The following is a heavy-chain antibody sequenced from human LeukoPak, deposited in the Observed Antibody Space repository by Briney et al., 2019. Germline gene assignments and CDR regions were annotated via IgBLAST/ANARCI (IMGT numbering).Heavy chain of an antibody. Sequence: PGGSLRLSCAASGFTFSKYAMSWVRQAPGKGLEWVANIKQDGSEKNYVDSVKGRFTISRDNAKNSLYLQMNSLRAEDTAVYYCARDLSGYGYFDYWGQGTLVTVSS. J-gene: IGHJ4*02. CDR3: ARDLSGYGYFDY. CDR2: IKQDGSEK. CDR1: GFTFSKYA. V-gene: IGHV3-7*01. D-gene: IGHD5-12*01.